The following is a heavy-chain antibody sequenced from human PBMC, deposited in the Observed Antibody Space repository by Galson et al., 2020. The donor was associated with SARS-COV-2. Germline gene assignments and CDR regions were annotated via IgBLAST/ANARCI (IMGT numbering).Heavy chain of an antibody. V-gene: IGHV4-59*08. J-gene: IGHJ4*02. CDR2: VSYSGNT. Sequence: KTSETLSLTCTVSGGSINNFYWSWIRQPPGKGLEWIGYVSYSGNTYYNPSLKTRVTMSVDACKNQFSLKLSSVTAADTAVFYCARLSIAAEGSFDYWGQGTLVTVSS. CDR3: ARLSIAAEGSFDY. D-gene: IGHD6-13*01. CDR1: GGSINNFY.